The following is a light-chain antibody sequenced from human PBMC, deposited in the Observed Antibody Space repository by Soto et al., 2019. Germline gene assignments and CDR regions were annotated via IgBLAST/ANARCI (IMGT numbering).Light chain of an antibody. J-gene: IGLJ1*01. V-gene: IGLV1-40*01. CDR1: SANIGAGYD. Sequence: QSVLTQPPSVSGAPGQRVTISCTGSSANIGAGYDVHWYQRLPGTAPKLLIYGSTDRPSGVPDRFSGSKSGTSASLAITGLQAEDEADYYCGTWDSRLSAYVFGGGTKLTVL. CDR3: GTWDSRLSAYV. CDR2: GST.